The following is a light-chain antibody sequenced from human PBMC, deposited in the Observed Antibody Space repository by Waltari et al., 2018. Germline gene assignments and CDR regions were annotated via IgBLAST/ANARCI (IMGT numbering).Light chain of an antibody. Sequence: QSALTQPASVSGSPGQSITISCTGTSSDVGSSNLVSWYQQHPGKAPKLMIYEVVKRPSGVSNRFSGSTSANAASLTISGLQAEDEGDYYCCSYARSGTVLFGGGTKLTVL. J-gene: IGLJ2*01. CDR3: CSYARSGTVL. CDR1: SSDVGSSNL. CDR2: EVV. V-gene: IGLV2-23*02.